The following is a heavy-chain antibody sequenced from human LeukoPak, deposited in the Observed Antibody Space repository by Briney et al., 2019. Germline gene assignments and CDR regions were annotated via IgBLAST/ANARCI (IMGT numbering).Heavy chain of an antibody. D-gene: IGHD6-19*01. CDR2: ISYDGSNK. V-gene: IGHV3-30-3*01. CDR1: GFTFSSYA. Sequence: TGGSLRLSCAASGFTFSSYAMHWVRQAPGKGLEWVAVISYDGSNKYYADSVKGRFTISRDNSKNTLYLQMNSLRAEDTAVYCCARDYSSVGYYYYYGMDVWGQGTTVTVSS. J-gene: IGHJ6*02. CDR3: ARDYSSVGYYYYYGMDV.